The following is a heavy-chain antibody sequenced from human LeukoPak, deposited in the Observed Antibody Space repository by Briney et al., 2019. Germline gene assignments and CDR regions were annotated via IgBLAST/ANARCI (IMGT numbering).Heavy chain of an antibody. Sequence: GGSLRLSCAASGFTFSSSDMNWVRQAPGKGLEWVSSITSSGYIYYVDSVKGRFTISRDNAKNSLSLQMNSLRAEDTAVYYCARDLSCFDYWGQGTLVTVSS. J-gene: IGHJ4*02. V-gene: IGHV3-21*01. CDR1: GFTFSSSD. CDR2: ITSSGYI. D-gene: IGHD2-2*01. CDR3: ARDLSCFDY.